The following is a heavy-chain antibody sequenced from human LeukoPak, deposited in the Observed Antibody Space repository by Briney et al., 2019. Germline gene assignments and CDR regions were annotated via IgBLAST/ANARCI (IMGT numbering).Heavy chain of an antibody. V-gene: IGHV4-39*07. CDR3: ARGPPYYYYYYYMDV. Sequence: SETLSLTCIVSGGSISSSTYFWGWIRQPPGKGLEWIGIISYNGTTYYNPSLKRRVTISVDTSKNQFSLKLSSVTAADTAVYYCARGPPYYYYYYYMDVWGKGTTVTVSS. J-gene: IGHJ6*03. CDR1: GGSISSSTYF. CDR2: ISYNGTT.